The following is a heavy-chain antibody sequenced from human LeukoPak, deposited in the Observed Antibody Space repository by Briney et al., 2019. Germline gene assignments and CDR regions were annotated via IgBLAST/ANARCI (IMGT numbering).Heavy chain of an antibody. V-gene: IGHV3-64D*06. D-gene: IGHD3-10*01. CDR3: VRSYGSGTYIDY. J-gene: IGHJ4*02. CDR2: ISGNGGST. CDR1: GFNFSSYA. Sequence: GGSLRLSCSASGFNFSSYAMYWVRQAPGKGLEYVSGISGNGGSTYHADAVKGRFTISRDNSKNTLNLQMSSLRAEDTAVYFWVRSYGSGTYIDYWGQGTLVTVSS.